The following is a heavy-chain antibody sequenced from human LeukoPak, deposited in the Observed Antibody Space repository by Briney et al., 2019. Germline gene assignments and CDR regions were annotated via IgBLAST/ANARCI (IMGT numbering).Heavy chain of an antibody. J-gene: IGHJ1*01. Sequence: GRSLRLSCAASGFTFSSYGMHWVRQAPGKGLEWVAVISYDGSNKYYADSVKGRFTISRDNSKNTLYLQMNSLRAGGTAVYYCAKVGYCSGGSCYSGVAVAAFQHWGQGTLVTVSS. V-gene: IGHV3-30*18. CDR2: ISYDGSNK. CDR1: GFTFSSYG. CDR3: AKVGYCSGGSCYSGVAVAAFQH. D-gene: IGHD2-15*01.